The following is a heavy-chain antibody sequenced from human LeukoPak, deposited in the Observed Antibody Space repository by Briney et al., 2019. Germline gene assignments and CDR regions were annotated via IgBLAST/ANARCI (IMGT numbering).Heavy chain of an antibody. Sequence: PGGSLRLSCAASGFTVSSNYMSWVRQAPGKGLEWVGFIRSKAYGGTTEYAASVKGRFTISRDDSKSIAYLQMNSLKTEDTAVYYCTRLKYNWFDPWGQGTLVTVSS. CDR3: TRLKYNWFDP. J-gene: IGHJ5*02. CDR2: IRSKAYGGTT. CDR1: GFTVSSNY. V-gene: IGHV3-49*04.